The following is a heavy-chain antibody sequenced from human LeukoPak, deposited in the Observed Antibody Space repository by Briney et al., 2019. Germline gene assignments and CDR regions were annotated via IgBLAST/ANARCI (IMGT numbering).Heavy chain of an antibody. V-gene: IGHV3-30*04. CDR1: GVTFSSYA. J-gene: IGHJ4*02. Sequence: GGSLRLSCAASGVTFSSYAMHWVRQAPGKGLEWVGAISYDGSNEYYADSVKGRFTISRDNSKNTLYLQMNSLRAEDTAVYYCARAGSSWYQDCFFDYWGQGTLVTVSS. D-gene: IGHD6-13*01. CDR2: ISYDGSNE. CDR3: ARAGSSWYQDCFFDY.